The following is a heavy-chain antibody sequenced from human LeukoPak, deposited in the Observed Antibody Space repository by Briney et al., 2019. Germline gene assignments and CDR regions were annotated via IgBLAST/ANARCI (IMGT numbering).Heavy chain of an antibody. J-gene: IGHJ3*02. CDR2: IYYSGST. V-gene: IGHV4-39*07. CDR1: GGSISSSSYY. Sequence: SETLSLTCTVSGGSISSSSYYWGWIRQPPGKGLEWIGSIYYSGSTYYNPSLKSRVTISVDTSKNQFSLKLSSVTAADTAVYYCARDGGIAVAGPETINAFDIWGQGTMVTVSS. D-gene: IGHD6-19*01. CDR3: ARDGGIAVAGPETINAFDI.